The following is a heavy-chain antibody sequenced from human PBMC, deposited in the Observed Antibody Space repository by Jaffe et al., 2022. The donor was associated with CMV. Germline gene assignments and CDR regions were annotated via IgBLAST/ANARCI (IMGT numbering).Heavy chain of an antibody. CDR3: ASIVVVTALDWYFDL. V-gene: IGHV3-53*01. Sequence: EVQLVESGGGLIQPGGSLRLSCAASGFTVSSNYMSWVRQAPGKGLEWVSVIYSGGSTYYADSVKGRFTISRDNSKNTLYLQMNSLRAEDTAVYYCASIVVVTALDWYFDLWGRGTLVTVSS. D-gene: IGHD2-21*02. J-gene: IGHJ2*01. CDR1: GFTVSSNY. CDR2: IYSGGST.